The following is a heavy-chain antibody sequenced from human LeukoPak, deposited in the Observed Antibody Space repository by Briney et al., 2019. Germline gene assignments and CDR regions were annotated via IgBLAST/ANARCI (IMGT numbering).Heavy chain of an antibody. CDR2: IKQDGSEK. D-gene: IGHD3-10*01. CDR1: GFTFSSYW. CDR3: ARSRWTDYYGSGSYGGDY. J-gene: IGHJ4*02. Sequence: GGSLRLSCAASGFTFSSYWMSWVRQAPGKGLEWVANIKQDGSEKYYVDSVKGRFTISRDNAKNSLYLQMNSLRAEDTAVYYCARSRWTDYYGSGSYGGDYWGQGTLVTVSS. V-gene: IGHV3-7*01.